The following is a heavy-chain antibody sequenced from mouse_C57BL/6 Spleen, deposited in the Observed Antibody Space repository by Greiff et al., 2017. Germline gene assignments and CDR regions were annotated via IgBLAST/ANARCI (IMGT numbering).Heavy chain of an antibody. J-gene: IGHJ4*01. CDR2: IYPGSGNT. D-gene: IGHD2-3*01. CDR1: GYTFTDYY. V-gene: IGHV1-76*01. CDR3: ARDGYYEAMDY. Sequence: VKLMESGAELVRPGASVKLSCKASGYTFTDYYINWVKQRPGQGLEWIARIYPGSGNTYYDEKFKGKATLTAEKSSSTAYMQLSSLTSEDSAVYFCARDGYYEAMDYWGQGTSVTVSS.